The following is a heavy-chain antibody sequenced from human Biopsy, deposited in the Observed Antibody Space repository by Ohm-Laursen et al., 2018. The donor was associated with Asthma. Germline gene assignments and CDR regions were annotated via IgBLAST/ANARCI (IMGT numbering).Heavy chain of an antibody. CDR1: GFTFGDYW. J-gene: IGHJ1*01. CDR3: ARTFHFWSPYHAEHYQL. CDR2: IKHDGSEK. V-gene: IGHV3-7*01. D-gene: IGHD3-3*02. Sequence: SLRLSCTASGFTFGDYWMSWVRQVPGKGLEWVANIKHDGSEKNHVDSLKGRFTISRGSAKNSLYLQMNSLRAEDTAVYYCARTFHFWSPYHAEHYQLWGQGTLVTVSS.